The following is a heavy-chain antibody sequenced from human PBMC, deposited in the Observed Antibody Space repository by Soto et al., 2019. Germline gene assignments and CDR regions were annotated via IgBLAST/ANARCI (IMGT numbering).Heavy chain of an antibody. J-gene: IGHJ4*02. CDR1: GFTFSSYG. CDR3: AKEGWDYYDSRGYYYVGDFDY. D-gene: IGHD3-22*01. CDR2: ISYDGSNK. Sequence: QVQLVESGGGVVQPGRSLRLSCAASGFTFSSYGMHWVRQAPGKGLEWVAVISYDGSNKYYADSVKGRFTISRDNSKNTLYLQMNSLRAEDTAVYYCAKEGWDYYDSRGYYYVGDFDYWGQGTLVTVSS. V-gene: IGHV3-30*18.